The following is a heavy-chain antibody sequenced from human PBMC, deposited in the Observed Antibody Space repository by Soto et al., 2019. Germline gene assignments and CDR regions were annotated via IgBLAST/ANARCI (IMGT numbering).Heavy chain of an antibody. J-gene: IGHJ5*02. CDR2: IYYSGST. V-gene: IGHV4-39*01. CDR1: GGSISSSSYY. CDR3: ARHVKNYDFWSGFNWFDP. D-gene: IGHD3-3*01. Sequence: QLQLQESGPGLVKPSETLSLTCTASGGSISSSSYYWGWIRQPPGKGLEWIGSIYYSGSTYYNPSLKSRVTISVDTSKIQFSLKLSSVTAADTAVYYCARHVKNYDFWSGFNWFDPWGQGTLVTVSS.